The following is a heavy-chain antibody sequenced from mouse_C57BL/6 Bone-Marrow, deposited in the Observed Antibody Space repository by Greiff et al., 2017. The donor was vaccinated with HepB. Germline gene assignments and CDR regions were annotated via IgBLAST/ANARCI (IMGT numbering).Heavy chain of an antibody. J-gene: IGHJ3*01. CDR1: GFTFSDYY. CDR3: ARDYWFAY. V-gene: IGHV5-16*01. CDR2: INYDGSST. Sequence: EVQRVESEGGLVQPGSSMKLSCTASGFTFSDYYMAWVRQVPEKGLEWVANINYDGSSTYYLDSLKSRFIISRDNAKNILYLQMSSLKSEDTATYYCARDYWFAYWGQGTLVTVSA.